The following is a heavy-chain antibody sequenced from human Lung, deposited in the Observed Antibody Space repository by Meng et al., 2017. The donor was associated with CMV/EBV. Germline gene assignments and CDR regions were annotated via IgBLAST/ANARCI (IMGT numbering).Heavy chain of an antibody. CDR3: TRGGKTAEYCSGGSCFHNWFDP. CDR2: ISTSGGSI. V-gene: IGHV3-48*03. D-gene: IGHD2-15*01. CDR1: GFTFSDYE. J-gene: IGHJ5*02. Sequence: GGSLRLSXAASGFTFSDYEMNWVRQAPGKGLEWVSYISTSGGSIHYADSMRGRFTISRDNTKNSLYLQMNSLRDEDTAIYYCTRGGKTAEYCSGGSCFHNWFDPWGHGTLVTVSS.